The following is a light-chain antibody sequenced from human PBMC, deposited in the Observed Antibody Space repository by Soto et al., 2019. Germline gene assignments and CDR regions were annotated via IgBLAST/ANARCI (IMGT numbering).Light chain of an antibody. Sequence: QSVLTQPPSVCGAPGQRVTISCTGSSSNIGAGYDVHWYQQLPGRAPKHLIYGNTNRPSGVPDRFSGSKSGTSASLAITGLQAEDEADYYCLSFVSSLSVAFGGGTKVTVL. V-gene: IGLV1-40*01. CDR1: SSNIGAGYD. J-gene: IGLJ2*01. CDR3: LSFVSSLSVA. CDR2: GNT.